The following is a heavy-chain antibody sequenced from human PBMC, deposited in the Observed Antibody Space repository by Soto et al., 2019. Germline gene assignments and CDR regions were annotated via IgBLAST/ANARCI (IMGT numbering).Heavy chain of an antibody. J-gene: IGHJ6*02. V-gene: IGHV4-31*03. D-gene: IGHD6-19*01. Sequence: QVQLQESGPGLVKPSQTLSLTCTVSGGSITSGSDYWSWIRQHPGKGLEWIGYIYYSGSTYYNPSLKSRITMSVDTSENQISLKLNSVTAADTAVYYCARGNHNGWCPIGYHGLDVWGPGTTVTVSS. CDR3: ARGNHNGWCPIGYHGLDV. CDR1: GGSITSGSDY. CDR2: IYYSGST.